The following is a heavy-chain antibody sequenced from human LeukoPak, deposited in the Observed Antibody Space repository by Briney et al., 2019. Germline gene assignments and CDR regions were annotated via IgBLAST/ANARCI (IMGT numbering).Heavy chain of an antibody. CDR1: GFTFSNYA. CDR3: ARSLGAGSYLDF. Sequence: GGSLRLSCAASGFTFSNYAMQWVRQAPGKGLEYLSAINGNGGSTYYATSVKGKFTITRDNSKNTLYLQMDSLSAEDMAVFYCARSLGAGSYLDFWGQGTLVTVSS. J-gene: IGHJ4*02. D-gene: IGHD3-10*02. V-gene: IGHV3-64*01. CDR2: INGNGGST.